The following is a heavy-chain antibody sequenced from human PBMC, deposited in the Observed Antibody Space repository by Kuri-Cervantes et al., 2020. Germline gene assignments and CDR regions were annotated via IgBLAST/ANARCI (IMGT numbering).Heavy chain of an antibody. J-gene: IGHJ4*02. V-gene: IGHV3-23*01. CDR2: ISGSGGST. D-gene: IGHD6-19*01. CDR1: GFTFSSYA. CDR3: AKGVGIAVVIRFDY. Sequence: GGSLRLSCAASGFTFSSYAMSWVRQAPGRGLEWVSAISGSGGSTYYADSVKGRFTISRDNSKNTLYLQMNSLRAEDTAVYYCAKGVGIAVVIRFDYWGQGTLVTVSS.